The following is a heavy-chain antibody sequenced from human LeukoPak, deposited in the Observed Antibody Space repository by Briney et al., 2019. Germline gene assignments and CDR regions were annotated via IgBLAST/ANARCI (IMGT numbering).Heavy chain of an antibody. CDR1: GFTFSSYA. J-gene: IGHJ4*02. CDR2: ISGSGGST. CDR3: AKILGYNWNYPWDY. V-gene: IGHV3-23*01. D-gene: IGHD1-7*01. Sequence: PGGSLRLSCAASGFTFSSYAMSGVRQAPGKGLEWVSDISGSGGSTYYADSVKGRFTISRDNSKNTLYLQMNSLRAEDTAVYYCAKILGYNWNYPWDYWGQGTLVTASS.